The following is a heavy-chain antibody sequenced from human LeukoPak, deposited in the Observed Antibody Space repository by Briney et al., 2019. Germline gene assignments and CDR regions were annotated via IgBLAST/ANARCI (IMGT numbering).Heavy chain of an antibody. D-gene: IGHD5-12*01. Sequence: SETLSLTCTVSGGSISSSSYYWSWIRQPPGKGLEWIGYIYYSGSTNYNPSLKSRVTISVDTSKNQFSLKLSSVTAADTAVYYCARRNRRPRYSGYENWFDPWGQGTLVTVSS. CDR3: ARRNRRPRYSGYENWFDP. CDR1: GGSISSSSYY. J-gene: IGHJ5*02. V-gene: IGHV4-61*01. CDR2: IYYSGST.